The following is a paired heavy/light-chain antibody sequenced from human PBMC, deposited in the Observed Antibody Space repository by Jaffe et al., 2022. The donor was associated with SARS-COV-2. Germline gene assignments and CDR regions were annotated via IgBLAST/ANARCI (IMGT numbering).Light chain of an antibody. J-gene: IGKJ5*01. CDR2: DAS. Sequence: EIVLTQSPATLSLSPGERATLSCRASQSVGSSLAWYQQKPGQTPRLLIYDASNRATGIPARFSGSGSGTDFTLTISSLEPEDFAVYYCQQRSNWPPSTFGQGTRLEIK. CDR3: QQRSNWPPST. CDR1: QSVGSS. V-gene: IGKV3-11*01.
Heavy chain of an antibody. CDR1: GFTFSSYA. CDR3: AKDRYTNYWDRGDYFDY. J-gene: IGHJ4*02. CDR2: MSGSGRNT. D-gene: IGHD1-1*01. Sequence: EVQLLESGGGLVQPGGSLRLSCAASGFTFSSYAMSWVRQAPGKGLEWVSSMSGSGRNTYYADSVKGRFTISRDNSKNTLFLEMNSLTAEDTAVYYCAKDRYTNYWDRGDYFDYWGQGTLVTVSS. V-gene: IGHV3-23*01.